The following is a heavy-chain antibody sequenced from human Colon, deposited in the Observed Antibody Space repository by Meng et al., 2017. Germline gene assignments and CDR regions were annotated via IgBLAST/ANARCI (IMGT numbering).Heavy chain of an antibody. J-gene: IGHJ4*02. Sequence: QVHLVQSGAEVGRPGASVKVSCKASGYTFTTYAIHWVRQAPGQRPEWMGWINAGNDDTKLSPWFRGRLTLTTDTSASTANMELSRLTSEDTAVYYCAVDPNWSPNWGQGTLVTVSS. CDR3: AVDPNWSPN. CDR2: INAGNDDT. V-gene: IGHV1-3*01. D-gene: IGHD1-1*01. CDR1: GYTFTTYA.